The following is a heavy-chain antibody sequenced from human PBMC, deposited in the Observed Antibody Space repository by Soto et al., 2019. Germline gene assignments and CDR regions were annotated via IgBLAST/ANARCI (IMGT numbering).Heavy chain of an antibody. CDR3: VREVVAPEDSYYCMDV. CDR1: GFTFSSYA. CDR2: ISYDGSKK. Sequence: QVQLVESGGGVVQPGRSLRLSCAASGFTFSSYAMHWVRQAPGKGLEWVAVISYDGSKKYYADSVKGRFTISRDNSKNTLYLQMNSLRAEDTAVYYCVREVVAPEDSYYCMDVWGQGTTVTVSS. V-gene: IGHV3-30-3*01. D-gene: IGHD5-12*01. J-gene: IGHJ6*02.